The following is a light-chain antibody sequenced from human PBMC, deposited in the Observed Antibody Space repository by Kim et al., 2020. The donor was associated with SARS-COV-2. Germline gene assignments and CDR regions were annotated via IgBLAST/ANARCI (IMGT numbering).Light chain of an antibody. Sequence: ASVGDRVTITCRASRSISDWLAWYQQKPGKAPKLLIYKAYSLESGVPSRFSGSGSGTEFTLTISSLQPDDFATYYCQQYDNYSWTFGQGTKVDIK. CDR3: QQYDNYSWT. CDR2: KAY. J-gene: IGKJ1*01. CDR1: RSISDW. V-gene: IGKV1-5*03.